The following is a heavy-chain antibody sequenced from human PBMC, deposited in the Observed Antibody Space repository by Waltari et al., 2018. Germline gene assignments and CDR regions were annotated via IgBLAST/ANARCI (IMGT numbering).Heavy chain of an antibody. CDR3: ARDPATDYYFDY. V-gene: IGHV3-30-3*01. CDR1: GFTFSSYA. Sequence: QVQLVESGGGVVQPGRSLRLSCAASGFTFSSYAMHWVRQAPGKGLEWVAVISYDGSNKYYADSVKGRFTISRDNSKNTLYLQMNSLRAEDTAVYYCARDPATDYYFDYWGQGTLVTVSS. CDR2: ISYDGSNK. D-gene: IGHD6-25*01. J-gene: IGHJ4*02.